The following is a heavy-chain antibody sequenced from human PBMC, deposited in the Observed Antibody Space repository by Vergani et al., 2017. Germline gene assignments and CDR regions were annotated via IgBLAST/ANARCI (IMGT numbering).Heavy chain of an antibody. Sequence: QVQLQESGPGLVKPSQTLSLTCTVSGVPISSGGYYWSWIRQHPGKGLEWIGYIYYSGSTHYNPSLKSRVTISVDTSKNQFSLKRSSVTAADTAVYYCARDRREYQLLRAPYYYYMDVWGKGTTVTVSS. CDR2: IYYSGST. D-gene: IGHD2-2*01. J-gene: IGHJ6*03. CDR3: ARDRREYQLLRAPYYYYMDV. CDR1: GVPISSGGYY. V-gene: IGHV4-31*03.